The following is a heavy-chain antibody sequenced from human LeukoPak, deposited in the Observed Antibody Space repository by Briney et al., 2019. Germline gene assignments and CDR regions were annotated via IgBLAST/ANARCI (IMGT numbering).Heavy chain of an antibody. CDR3: AKSPYNWNYYFDY. Sequence: GGSLRLSCAASGFTFSSYWMHWVRQAPGKGLVWVSRINSDGSSTSYADSVKGRFTISRDNAKNTLYLQMNSLRAEDTAVYYCAKSPYNWNYYFDYWGQGTLVTVSS. J-gene: IGHJ4*02. V-gene: IGHV3-74*01. CDR2: INSDGSST. CDR1: GFTFSSYW. D-gene: IGHD1-7*01.